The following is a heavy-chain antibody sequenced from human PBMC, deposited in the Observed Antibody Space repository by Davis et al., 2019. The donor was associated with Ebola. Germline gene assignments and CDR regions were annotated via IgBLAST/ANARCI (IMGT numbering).Heavy chain of an antibody. Sequence: GGSLTLSCAASGITFPRYGMPWVRPAPGKGLGWVAVIWYDGSNKYYADSVKGRFTISRDNSKNTLYLQMNSLRAEDTAVYYCARIAAAEGSPDVWGQGTTVTVSS. CDR2: IWYDGSNK. V-gene: IGHV3-33*01. J-gene: IGHJ6*02. CDR1: GITFPRYG. CDR3: ARIAAAEGSPDV. D-gene: IGHD6-13*01.